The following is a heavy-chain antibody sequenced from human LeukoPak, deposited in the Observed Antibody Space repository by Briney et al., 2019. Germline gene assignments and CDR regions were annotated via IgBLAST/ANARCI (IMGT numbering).Heavy chain of an antibody. Sequence: PGGSLRLSCAASGFTFSNYWMSWVRQAPVKGLEWVANIKQDGSEKYYVDSVKGRFTISRDNAKNSLYLQMNSLRAEDTALYYCARGITTDYWGQGTLVTVSS. J-gene: IGHJ4*02. CDR1: GFTFSNYW. D-gene: IGHD3-22*01. CDR3: ARGITTDY. CDR2: IKQDGSEK. V-gene: IGHV3-7*01.